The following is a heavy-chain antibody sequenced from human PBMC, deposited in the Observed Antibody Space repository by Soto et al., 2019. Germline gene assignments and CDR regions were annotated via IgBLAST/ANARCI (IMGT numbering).Heavy chain of an antibody. D-gene: IGHD2-15*01. V-gene: IGHV3-30*18. CDR3: AKDDQGYCSGGSCYSPQFDY. CDR1: GFTFSSYG. CDR2: ISYDGSNK. Sequence: GGSLRLSCAASGFTFSSYGMHWVRQAPGKGLEWVAVISYDGSNKYYADSVKGRFTISRDNSKNTLYLQMNSLRAEDTAVYYCAKDDQGYCSGGSCYSPQFDYWGQGTLVTVS. J-gene: IGHJ4*02.